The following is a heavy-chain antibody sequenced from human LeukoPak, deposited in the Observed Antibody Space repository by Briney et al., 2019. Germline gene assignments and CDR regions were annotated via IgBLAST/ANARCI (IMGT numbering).Heavy chain of an antibody. CDR3: ARDGEGVRYSSGWLEFDY. J-gene: IGHJ4*02. D-gene: IGHD6-19*01. CDR2: INPSGGST. V-gene: IGHV1-46*01. Sequence: ASVKVSCKASGSTFTGYYMHWVRQAPGQGLEWMGIINPSGGSTSYAQKFQGRVTMTRDTSTSTVYTELSSLRSEDTAVYYCARDGEGVRYSSGWLEFDYWGQGTLVTVSS. CDR1: GSTFTGYY.